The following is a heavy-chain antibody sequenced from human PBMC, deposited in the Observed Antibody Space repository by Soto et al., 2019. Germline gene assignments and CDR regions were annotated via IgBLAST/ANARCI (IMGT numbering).Heavy chain of an antibody. CDR1: GGSISSSSYY. J-gene: IGHJ4*02. Sequence: QLQLQESGPGLVKPSETLSLTCTVSGGSISSSSYYWGWIRQPPGKGLEWIGSIYYSGSTYYNPSLKSRVTISVDTSKNQFSLKLSSVTAADTAVYYCARGDGYNALDYWGQGTLVTVSS. V-gene: IGHV4-39*01. CDR3: ARGDGYNALDY. CDR2: IYYSGST. D-gene: IGHD5-12*01.